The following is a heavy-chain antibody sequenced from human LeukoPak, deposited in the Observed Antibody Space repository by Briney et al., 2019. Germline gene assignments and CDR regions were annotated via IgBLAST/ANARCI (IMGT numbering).Heavy chain of an antibody. Sequence: ASVKVSCKASGYTFTGYYLHWVRQAPGQGLEWMGWINPNSGGTNYAQKFQGRVTMTRDTSISTAYMELTRLRSDDTAVYYCARGQFDIVAFDYWGQGTLVTVSS. J-gene: IGHJ4*02. CDR1: GYTFTGYY. CDR3: ARGQFDIVAFDY. V-gene: IGHV1-2*02. D-gene: IGHD2-15*01. CDR2: INPNSGGT.